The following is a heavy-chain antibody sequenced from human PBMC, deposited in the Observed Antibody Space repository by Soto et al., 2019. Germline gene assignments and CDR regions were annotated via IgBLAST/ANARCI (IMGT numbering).Heavy chain of an antibody. J-gene: IGHJ5*01. CDR2: IFYSGGT. CDR1: GGSISSYY. Sequence: QVQLQESGPGLVKPSETLSLTCTVSGGSISSYYWSWIRQPPGKGLEWIGFIFYSGGTSYNPSLTGRVTISIDTSEYQFSLNLNSVTAADTAVYYCASMIGDPVLSFDSWGQGTLVAVSS. D-gene: IGHD3-10*02. V-gene: IGHV4-59*01. CDR3: ASMIGDPVLSFDS.